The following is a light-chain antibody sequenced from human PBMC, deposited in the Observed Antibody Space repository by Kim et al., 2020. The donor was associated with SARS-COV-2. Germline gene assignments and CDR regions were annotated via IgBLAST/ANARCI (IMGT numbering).Light chain of an antibody. CDR3: SSYTSSSTRV. CDR1: SSDGGGYNY. V-gene: IGLV2-14*03. J-gene: IGLJ3*02. Sequence: QSVTISCTGTSSDGGGYNYVSWYQQHPGKAPKLMIYDVSNRPSGVSNRFSGSKSGNTASLTISGLQAEDEADYYCSSYTSSSTRVFGGGTQLTVL. CDR2: DVS.